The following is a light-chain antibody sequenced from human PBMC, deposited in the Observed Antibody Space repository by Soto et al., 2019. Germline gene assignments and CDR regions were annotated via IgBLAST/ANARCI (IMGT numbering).Light chain of an antibody. CDR3: RPYGRSPTCT. Sequence: TLSLSQGERATLSCRASQSVSSNYLAWYQQKPGQAPRLLIYGASTRATGIPDRFSGSGSGTDFTLTISILLHEDSAVYYCRPYGRSPTCTFG. J-gene: IGKJ2*02. V-gene: IGKV3-20*01. CDR2: GAS. CDR1: QSVSSNY.